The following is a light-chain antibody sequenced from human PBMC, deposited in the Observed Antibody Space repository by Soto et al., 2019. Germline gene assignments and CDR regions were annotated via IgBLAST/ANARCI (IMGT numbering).Light chain of an antibody. Sequence: AIQMTQSPSSLSASVGDRVTITCRASQGIRNDLGWYQQKLGKAPKLLIYAASSLQSGVPSRFSGSGSGTDFTLTISSLQSEDLATYYCLQDYNYPRTFGQGTKVEIK. J-gene: IGKJ1*01. CDR2: AAS. V-gene: IGKV1-6*01. CDR3: LQDYNYPRT. CDR1: QGIRND.